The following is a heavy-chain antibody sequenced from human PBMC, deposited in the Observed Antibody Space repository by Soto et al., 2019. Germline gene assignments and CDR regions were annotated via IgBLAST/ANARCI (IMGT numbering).Heavy chain of an antibody. Sequence: SVKVSCKASGGTFSSYAISWVRQAPGQGLEWMGGIIPIFGTANYAQKFQGRVTITADESTSTAYMELSSLRSEDTAVYYCARGVHYYDSSGPYFDYWGQGTLVTVSS. J-gene: IGHJ4*02. V-gene: IGHV1-69*13. CDR3: ARGVHYYDSSGPYFDY. CDR2: IIPIFGTA. CDR1: GGTFSSYA. D-gene: IGHD3-22*01.